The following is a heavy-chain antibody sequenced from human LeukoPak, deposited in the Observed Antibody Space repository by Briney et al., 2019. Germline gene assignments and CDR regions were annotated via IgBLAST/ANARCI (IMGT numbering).Heavy chain of an antibody. CDR2: INPNSGDT. CDR3: ARFGPFGVVPLEFDP. D-gene: IGHD3-3*01. CDR1: GYSFTDYY. Sequence: ASVKVSCKASGYSFTDYYIHWVRQAPGQGLEWMGWINPNSGDTNYAQKFQGRVTMTRDTSIKTAYMELSRLRSDDTAVYYCARFGPFGVVPLEFDPWGQGTLVTVSS. V-gene: IGHV1-2*02. J-gene: IGHJ5*02.